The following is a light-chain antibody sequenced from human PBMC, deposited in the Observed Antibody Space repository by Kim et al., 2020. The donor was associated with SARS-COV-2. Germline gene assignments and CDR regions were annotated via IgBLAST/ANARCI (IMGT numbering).Light chain of an antibody. CDR2: DAS. V-gene: IGKV1-39*01. J-gene: IGKJ2*03. CDR3: QQSYNLPFS. Sequence: SASVGDRVTITCRARQNIVTSLNWYQKKPGKAPTILIYDASSLEGGVPPRFSGTGSGTDFTLTIRGLQPEDSGSYHCQQSYNLPFSFGQGTKLEI. CDR1: QNIVTS.